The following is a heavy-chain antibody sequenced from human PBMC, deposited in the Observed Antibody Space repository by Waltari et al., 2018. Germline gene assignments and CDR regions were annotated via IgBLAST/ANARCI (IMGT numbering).Heavy chain of an antibody. CDR2: IRSKTYGGTT. J-gene: IGHJ4*02. CDR1: GFTFGDYA. CDR3: TRVSGYTYGPDFDY. Sequence: DVQLAESGGGLVQPGRSLTLSCTTSGFTFGDYAMSWLRQAPGKGLGWVGVIRSKTYGGTTEDGASVKGRFSISRDDSKSIAYLQMNSLKTEDTAIYYCTRVSGYTYGPDFDYWGQGTLVTVSS. D-gene: IGHD5-18*01. V-gene: IGHV3-49*03.